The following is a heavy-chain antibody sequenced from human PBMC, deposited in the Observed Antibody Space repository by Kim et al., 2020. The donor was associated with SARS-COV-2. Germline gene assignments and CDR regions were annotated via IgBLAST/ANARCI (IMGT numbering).Heavy chain of an antibody. CDR1: GFTFSSYA. J-gene: IGHJ6*03. Sequence: GGSLRLSCAASGFTFSSYAMSWVRQAPGKGLEWVSAISGSGGSTYYADSVKGRFTISRDNSKNTLYLQMNSLRAEDTAVYYCAKTDSSGYYYFYYYYYMDVWGKGTTVTVSS. D-gene: IGHD3-22*01. V-gene: IGHV3-23*01. CDR3: AKTDSSGYYYFYYYYYMDV. CDR2: ISGSGGST.